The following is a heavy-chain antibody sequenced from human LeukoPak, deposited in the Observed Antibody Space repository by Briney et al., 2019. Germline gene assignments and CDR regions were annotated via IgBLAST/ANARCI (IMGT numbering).Heavy chain of an antibody. Sequence: ASVKVSCKASGYTFTSYGISWVRQAPGQGLEWMGWISAYNGNTNYAQKLQGRVTMTTDTSTSTAYMELRSLRSDDTAVYYCATSYCSSTSCSLTDYWGQGTLVAVSS. CDR2: ISAYNGNT. D-gene: IGHD2-2*01. CDR1: GYTFTSYG. CDR3: ATSYCSSTSCSLTDY. V-gene: IGHV1-18*01. J-gene: IGHJ4*02.